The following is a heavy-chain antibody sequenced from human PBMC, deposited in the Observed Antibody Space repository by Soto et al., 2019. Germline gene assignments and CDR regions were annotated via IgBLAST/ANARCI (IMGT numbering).Heavy chain of an antibody. CDR3: ARESEDLTSNFDY. J-gene: IGHJ4*02. CDR2: ISSTTNYI. Sequence: LRLSCVASGFTFTRYSMNWVRQAPGKGLEWVSSISSTTNYIYYGDSMKGRFTISRDNAKNSLYLEMNSLRAEDTAVYYCARESEDLTSNFDYWGQGTLVTVSS. V-gene: IGHV3-21*06. CDR1: GFTFTRYS.